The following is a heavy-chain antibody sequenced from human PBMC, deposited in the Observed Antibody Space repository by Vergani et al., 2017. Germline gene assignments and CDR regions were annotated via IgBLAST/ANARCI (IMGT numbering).Heavy chain of an antibody. CDR2: IYSGGST. CDR1: GFTVSSNY. V-gene: IGHV3-53*01. D-gene: IGHD1-26*01. CDR3: ARVQEVGWFDP. Sequence: EVQLVESGGGLIQPGGSLRLSCAASGFTVSSNYMSWVRQAPGKGLEWVSVIYSGGSTYYADSVKCRFTSSRDNSKNTQYRQMNSLRAGDTAVYYCARVQEVGWFDPWGQGTLVTVSS. J-gene: IGHJ5*02.